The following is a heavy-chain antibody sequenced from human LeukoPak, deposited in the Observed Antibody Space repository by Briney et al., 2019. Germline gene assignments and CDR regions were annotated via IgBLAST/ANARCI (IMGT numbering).Heavy chain of an antibody. CDR3: AKDPQDYDILTGPFDY. V-gene: IGHV3-23*01. D-gene: IGHD3-9*01. CDR2: IDFSGGST. Sequence: GGSLRLSCAASGLTFSSYAMNWVRQAPGKGLEWVSAIDFSGGSTHYADSVKGRFTISRDNSKNTLYLQMNSLRAEDTAVYYCAKDPQDYDILTGPFDYWGQGTLVTVSS. CDR1: GLTFSSYA. J-gene: IGHJ4*02.